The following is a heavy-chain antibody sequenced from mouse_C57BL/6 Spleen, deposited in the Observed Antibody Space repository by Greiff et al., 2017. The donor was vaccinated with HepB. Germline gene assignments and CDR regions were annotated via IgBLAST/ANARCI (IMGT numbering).Heavy chain of an antibody. CDR1: GYAFTNYL. V-gene: IGHV1-54*01. CDR3: AKYDDGFAY. Sequence: QVQLQQSGAELVRPGTSVKVSCKASGYAFTNYLIEWVKQRPGQGLEWIGVINPGSGGTNYNEKFKGKATLTADKSSSTAYMQLSSLTSEDSAVYFCAKYDDGFAYWGQGTLVTVSA. J-gene: IGHJ3*01. D-gene: IGHD2-4*01. CDR2: INPGSGGT.